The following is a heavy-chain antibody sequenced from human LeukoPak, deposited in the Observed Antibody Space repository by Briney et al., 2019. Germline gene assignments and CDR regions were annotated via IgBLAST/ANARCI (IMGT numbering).Heavy chain of an antibody. CDR2: IYPGDSDT. Sequence: GESPKISCKGSGYSFTSYWIGWVRQMPGKGLEWMGIIYPGDSDTRYSPSLQGQVTISADKSISTAYLQWSSLKASDTAMYYCARAPYYYDSSAIPFDYRGQGTLVTVPS. D-gene: IGHD3-22*01. J-gene: IGHJ4*02. V-gene: IGHV5-51*01. CDR3: ARAPYYYDSSAIPFDY. CDR1: GYSFTSYW.